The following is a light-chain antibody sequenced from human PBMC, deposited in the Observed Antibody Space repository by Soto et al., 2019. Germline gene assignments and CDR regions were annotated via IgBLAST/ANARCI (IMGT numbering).Light chain of an antibody. J-gene: IGKJ2*01. CDR2: GTS. CDR3: QQYNKWPYT. Sequence: EIVMTQSPVALSVSPGESAALSYRASQSVDRNFAWYQQRPGQAPRVLIYGTSTRATGVPARFSGSGSGTDFTLTISSLQSEDFAVYYCQQYNKWPYTFGQGTRLEIK. CDR1: QSVDRN. V-gene: IGKV3-15*01.